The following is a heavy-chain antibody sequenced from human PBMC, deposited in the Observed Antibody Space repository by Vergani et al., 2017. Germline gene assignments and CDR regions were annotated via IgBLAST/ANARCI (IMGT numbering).Heavy chain of an antibody. CDR3: ARDSMAAAGRYYYYYYGMDV. CDR1: GFTFSSYW. CDR2: IKQDGSEK. J-gene: IGHJ6*02. V-gene: IGHV3-7*01. D-gene: IGHD6-13*01. Sequence: EVQLVESGGGLVQPGGSLRLSCAASGFTFSSYWMSWVRQAPGKGLDWVANIKQDGSEKYYVDSVKGRFTISRDNAKNSLYLQMNSLRAEDTAVYYCARDSMAAAGRYYYYYYGMDVWGQGTTVTVSS.